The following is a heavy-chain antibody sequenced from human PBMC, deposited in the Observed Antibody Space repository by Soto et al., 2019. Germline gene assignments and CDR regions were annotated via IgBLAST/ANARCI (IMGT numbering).Heavy chain of an antibody. V-gene: IGHV5-51*01. D-gene: IGHD4-17*01. Sequence: PGESLKISGKASGCSFTSYWIGWVRQMPGKGLEWMGIIYPGDSDTRYSPSFQGQVTISADKSISTAYLQWSSLTASDTAMYYCARHNYGDYVAFDIWGQGTMVTVSS. CDR3: ARHNYGDYVAFDI. CDR1: GCSFTSYW. J-gene: IGHJ3*02. CDR2: IYPGDSDT.